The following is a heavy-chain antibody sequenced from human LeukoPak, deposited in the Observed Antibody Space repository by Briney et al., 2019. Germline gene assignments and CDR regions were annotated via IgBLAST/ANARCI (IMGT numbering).Heavy chain of an antibody. Sequence: GWSLRLSCAASGFTFSGSAMHWVRQASGNGLEWVGRIRSKANSCATAYAASVKGRFTISSDDSKNTAYLQMNSLKTEDTAVYYCTRTSYDSSGYYDYWGQGTLVTVSS. CDR3: TRTSYDSSGYYDY. D-gene: IGHD3-22*01. CDR1: GFTFSGSA. CDR2: IRSKANSCAT. J-gene: IGHJ4*02. V-gene: IGHV3-73*01.